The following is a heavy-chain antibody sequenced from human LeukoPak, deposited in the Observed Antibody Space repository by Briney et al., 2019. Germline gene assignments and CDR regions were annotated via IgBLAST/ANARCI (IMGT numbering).Heavy chain of an antibody. CDR2: INHSGST. CDR1: GGSFSGYY. D-gene: IGHD3-3*01. V-gene: IGHV4-34*01. J-gene: IGHJ4*02. Sequence: PSETLSLTCAVYGGSFSGYYWSWIRQPPGKGLEWIGEINHSGSTNYNPSLKSRVTISVDTSKNQFSLKLSSVTAADTAVYYCARDEDYDFWSGHNFDYWGQGTLVTVSS. CDR3: ARDEDYDFWSGHNFDY.